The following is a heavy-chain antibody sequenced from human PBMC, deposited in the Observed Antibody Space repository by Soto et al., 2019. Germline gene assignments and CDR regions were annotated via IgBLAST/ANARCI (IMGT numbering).Heavy chain of an antibody. Sequence: PGESLKISGEGSGYTFSAYWIAWVRQMPGKGLESMAIIYPGDSRIAYSPSFQGQVTISVDKSISAAYLQWSSLKASDTAMYYCASHLEKGGRLVSAFDFWGQGTMVTGSS. CDR2: IYPGDSRI. J-gene: IGHJ3*01. V-gene: IGHV5-51*01. D-gene: IGHD3-16*01. CDR1: GYTFSAYW. CDR3: ASHLEKGGRLVSAFDF.